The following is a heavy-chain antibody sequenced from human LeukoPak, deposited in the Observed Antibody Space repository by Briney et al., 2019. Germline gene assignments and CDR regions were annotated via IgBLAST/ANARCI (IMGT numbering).Heavy chain of an antibody. CDR2: IYHSGST. V-gene: IGHV4-39*07. Sequence: PSETLSLTCTVSGGSISSSSYYWGWIRQPPGKGLEWIGSIYHSGSTYYNPSLKSRVTISVDRSKNQFSLKLSSVTAADTAVYYCARGMYGMVRGVMSPNYFDYWGQGTLVTVSS. CDR3: ARGMYGMVRGVMSPNYFDY. CDR1: GGSISSSSYY. D-gene: IGHD3-10*01. J-gene: IGHJ4*02.